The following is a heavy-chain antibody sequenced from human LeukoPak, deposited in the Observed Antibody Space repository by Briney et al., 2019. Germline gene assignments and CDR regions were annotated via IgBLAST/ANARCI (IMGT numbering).Heavy chain of an antibody. D-gene: IGHD2-21*01. V-gene: IGHV3-53*01. CDR1: GFTVSSNY. Sequence: PGGSLRLSCAASGFTVSSNYMSWVRQAPGKGLEWVSVIYSGGSTYYADSVKGRFTIPRDNSKNTLYLQMNSLRAEDTAVYYCARDIRGGELVLDYWGQGTLVTVSS. J-gene: IGHJ4*02. CDR2: IYSGGST. CDR3: ARDIRGGELVLDY.